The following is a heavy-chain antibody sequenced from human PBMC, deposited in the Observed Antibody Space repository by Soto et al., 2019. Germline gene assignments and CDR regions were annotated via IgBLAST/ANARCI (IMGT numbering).Heavy chain of an antibody. CDR2: ISGSGGST. D-gene: IGHD3-10*01. V-gene: IGHV3-23*01. CDR1: AFMPSRYA. Sequence: GGSLRLPCAASAFMPSRYAMGWVRQAPGKGLEWVSAISGSGGSTYYADSVKGRFTISRDNSKNTLYLQMNSLRAEDTAVYYWTRAPRMVWGINASGDYYYVMSVWDQGTTV. J-gene: IGHJ6*02. CDR3: TRAPRMVWGINASGDYYYVMSV.